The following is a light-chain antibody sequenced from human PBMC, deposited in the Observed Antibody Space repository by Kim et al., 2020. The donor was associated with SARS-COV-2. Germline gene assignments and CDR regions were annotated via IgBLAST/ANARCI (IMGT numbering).Light chain of an antibody. J-gene: IGKJ2*01. CDR3: QHYNNWPPYT. V-gene: IGKV3-15*01. CDR2: DAS. Sequence: EIVMTQSPATLSVSPGERATLSCRASQSINSNLAWYQQKPGQSPKLLINDASARATGVPARFSGSGSGTEFTLTISSLQSEDSAVYYCQHYNNWPPYTFGQGTKLEIK. CDR1: QSINSN.